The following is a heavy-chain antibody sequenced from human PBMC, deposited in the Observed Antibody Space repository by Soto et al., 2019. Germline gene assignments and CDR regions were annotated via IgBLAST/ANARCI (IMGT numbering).Heavy chain of an antibody. Sequence: QVQLQESGPGLVKPSETLSLTCTVSGGSISSYYWSWIRQPPGKELEWIGYIYYSGSTNYNPSLKRRVTISVDTSKNQFSLKLNSMTAADTAVYYCARHNYGSGSTYFDYWGQGTLVTVSS. D-gene: IGHD3-10*01. V-gene: IGHV4-59*08. CDR2: IYYSGST. CDR1: GGSISSYY. J-gene: IGHJ4*02. CDR3: ARHNYGSGSTYFDY.